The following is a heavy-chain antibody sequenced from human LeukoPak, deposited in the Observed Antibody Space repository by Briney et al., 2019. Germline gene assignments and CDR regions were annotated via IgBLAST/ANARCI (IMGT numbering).Heavy chain of an antibody. CDR2: INGDGSWT. CDR1: GNYW. D-gene: IGHD2-2*01. CDR3: VSFYETY. Sequence: PGGSLRLSCAASGNYWMHWVRQAPGKGLVWVSHINGDGSWTTYADSVKGRFTISKDNAKNTVYLQMNNLRAEDTADYYCVSFYETYWGRGTLVTVSS. J-gene: IGHJ4*02. V-gene: IGHV3-74*01.